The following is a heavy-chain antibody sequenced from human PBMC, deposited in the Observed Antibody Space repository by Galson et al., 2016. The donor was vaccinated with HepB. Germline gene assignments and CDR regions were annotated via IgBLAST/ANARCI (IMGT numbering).Heavy chain of an antibody. D-gene: IGHD3-3*01. Sequence: SLRLSCAASGFTFSRYGMHWVRQAPGKGLEWVAVILYDGSKKYYADSVKGRFTISRDNSKNTLYLQMNSLRAEDTAGYYCARDSFTILEVTPNWFDPWGQGTLVTI. CDR3: ARDSFTILEVTPNWFDP. J-gene: IGHJ5*02. CDR2: ILYDGSKK. CDR1: GFTFSRYG. V-gene: IGHV3-33*01.